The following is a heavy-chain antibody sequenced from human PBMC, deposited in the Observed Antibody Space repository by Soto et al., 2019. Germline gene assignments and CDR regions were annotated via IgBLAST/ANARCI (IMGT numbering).Heavy chain of an antibody. D-gene: IGHD5-12*01. Sequence: QVQLVQSGAEVKKPESSVKVSCKAPGGTFSTYAISWVRQAPGQGLEWMGGIIPMFGTANYAQRFQDRVTINADESTNTVYMELRSLRYEDTDVYFCASRLPLWLRRINNGYSGWGQGTLVTVSS. CDR2: IIPMFGTA. V-gene: IGHV1-69*12. CDR3: ASRLPLWLRRINNGYSG. CDR1: GGTFSTYA. J-gene: IGHJ4*02.